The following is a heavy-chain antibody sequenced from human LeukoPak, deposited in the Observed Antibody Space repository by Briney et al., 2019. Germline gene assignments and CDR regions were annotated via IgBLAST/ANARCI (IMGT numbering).Heavy chain of an antibody. V-gene: IGHV3-23*01. CDR1: GFTFSSYA. Sequence: HPGGSLRLSCAASGFTFSSYAMSWVRQAPGKGLEWVSVISGSGGSTDYADSVKGRFIISRDNSKNTLYLQMNSLRVEDTAVYYCAKDPTRVNRVWGQGTLVTVSS. CDR3: AKDPTRVNRV. J-gene: IGHJ4*02. CDR2: ISGSGGST. D-gene: IGHD3-10*01.